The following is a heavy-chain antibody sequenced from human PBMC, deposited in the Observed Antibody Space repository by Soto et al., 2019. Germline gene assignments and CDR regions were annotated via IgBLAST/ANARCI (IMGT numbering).Heavy chain of an antibody. Sequence: SETLSLTCTVSGGSISSSSYYWGWIRQPPGKGLEWIGSIYYSGSTYYNPSLKSRVTISVDTSKNQFSLKLSSVTAADTAVYYCARGHIVVVPAAIYYFDYWGQGTLVTVSS. CDR1: GGSISSSSYY. V-gene: IGHV4-39*01. D-gene: IGHD2-2*01. CDR2: IYYSGST. J-gene: IGHJ4*02. CDR3: ARGHIVVVPAAIYYFDY.